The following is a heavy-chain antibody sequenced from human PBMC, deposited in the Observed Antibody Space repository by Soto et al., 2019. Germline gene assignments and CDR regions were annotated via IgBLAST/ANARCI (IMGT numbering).Heavy chain of an antibody. D-gene: IGHD6-19*01. V-gene: IGHV3-48*01. CDR1: GFTFSSYS. CDR2: ISSSSSTI. CDR3: ARARPHSSSGWLRLS. Sequence: PGGSLRLSCAASGFTFSSYSMNWVRQAPGKGLEWVSYISSSSSTIYYADSVKGRFTISRDNAKNTLYLQMNSLRAEDTAVYYCARARPHSSSGWLRLSWGQGTLVTVSS. J-gene: IGHJ4*02.